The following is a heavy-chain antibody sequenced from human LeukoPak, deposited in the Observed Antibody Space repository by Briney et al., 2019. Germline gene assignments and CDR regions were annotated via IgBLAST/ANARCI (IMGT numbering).Heavy chain of an antibody. Sequence: GASVKVSCKASGGTFSSYTISWVRQAPGQGLEWMGRIIPIVGIANYAQKFQGRVTITADKSTSTAYMELSSLRSEDTAVYYCARARRDGYNSFSFDYWGQGTLVTVSS. J-gene: IGHJ4*02. CDR2: IIPIVGIA. D-gene: IGHD5-24*01. CDR3: ARARRDGYNSFSFDY. CDR1: GGTFSSYT. V-gene: IGHV1-69*02.